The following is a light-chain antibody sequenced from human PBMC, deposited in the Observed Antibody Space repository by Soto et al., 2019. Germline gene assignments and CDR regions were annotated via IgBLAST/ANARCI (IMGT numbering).Light chain of an antibody. CDR2: FAS. CDR3: QQYNEWPLT. CDR1: QSASNN. Sequence: EIVMTQSPATLSVSPGERATLSCRASQSASNNLAWYQQKPGQAPRVLIYFASTRATGIPARFSGSGSGTEFTLTISSLQSEDFAVYYCQQYNEWPLTFGGGTKVETK. J-gene: IGKJ4*01. V-gene: IGKV3-15*01.